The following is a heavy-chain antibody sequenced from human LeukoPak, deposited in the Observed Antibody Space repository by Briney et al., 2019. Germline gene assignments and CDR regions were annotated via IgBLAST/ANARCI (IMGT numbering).Heavy chain of an antibody. V-gene: IGHV4-59*08. CDR3: ARGPVTTSGNCFGP. D-gene: IGHD4-17*01. CDR2: IYYTGST. Sequence: SETLSLTCAVYGGSFSGYYWSWIRQPPGKGLEWIGYIYYTGSTNYNPSLKSRVTISVDTSKNQFSLKLSSVTAADTAMYYCARGPVTTSGNCFGPWGQGTLVTVSS. J-gene: IGHJ5*02. CDR1: GGSFSGYY.